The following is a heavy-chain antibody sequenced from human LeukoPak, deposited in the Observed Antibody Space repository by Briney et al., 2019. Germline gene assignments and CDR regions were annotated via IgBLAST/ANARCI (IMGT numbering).Heavy chain of an antibody. J-gene: IGHJ4*02. Sequence: SETLSLTCTVSGDSIRGSGFYWAWLRQSPGKGLEWIGYIYNRGTTSYNPSLKSRVSISIDTSNNRFSLRLTSVATTDTATYSCARHFYSGYSSSPSFLYWGQGILVTVSS. V-gene: IGHV4-39*02. CDR3: ARHFYSGYSSSPSFLY. D-gene: IGHD2-2*01. CDR2: IYNRGTT. CDR1: GDSIRGSGFY.